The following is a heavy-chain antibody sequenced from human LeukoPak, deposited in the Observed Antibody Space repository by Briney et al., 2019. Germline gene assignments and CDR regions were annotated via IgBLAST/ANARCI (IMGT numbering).Heavy chain of an antibody. Sequence: PGGSLRLSCAASGFTFSSYSMNWVRQAPGKGLEWVSSISSSSYIYYADSVKGRFTISRDNAKNSLYLQMNSLRAEDTAVYYCTVVVIRWYFDYWGQGTLVTVSS. J-gene: IGHJ4*02. CDR2: ISSSSYI. D-gene: IGHD3-22*01. CDR1: GFTFSSYS. CDR3: TVVVIRWYFDY. V-gene: IGHV3-21*01.